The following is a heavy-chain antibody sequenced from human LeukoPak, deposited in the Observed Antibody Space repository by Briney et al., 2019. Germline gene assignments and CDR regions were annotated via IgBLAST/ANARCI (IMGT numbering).Heavy chain of an antibody. Sequence: PGGSVRLSCAASGFSFSSYSMNWIRQAPGKGLEWVSYITTSGSSTYYADSVKGRFTISRDNAKNSLYLQMNSLRAEDTAVYYCARDRGTYCGGDCSQYYFDYWGQGTLVTVSS. D-gene: IGHD2-21*01. J-gene: IGHJ4*02. CDR1: GFSFSSYS. CDR2: ITTSGSST. CDR3: ARDRGTYCGGDCSQYYFDY. V-gene: IGHV3-48*04.